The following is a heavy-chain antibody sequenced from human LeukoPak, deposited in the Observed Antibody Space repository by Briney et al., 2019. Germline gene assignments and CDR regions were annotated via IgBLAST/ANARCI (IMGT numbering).Heavy chain of an antibody. CDR3: ASVKHYYMDV. J-gene: IGHJ6*03. V-gene: IGHV4-61*10. Sequence: SETLSLTCTVSGGPISSGSYYWSWIRQPAGKGLEWIGHSDISGSTNYNPSLKSRVTISVDTSKNQFSLKLSSVTAADTAVYYCASVKHYYMDVWGKGTTVTISS. CDR2: SDISGST. CDR1: GGPISSGSYY.